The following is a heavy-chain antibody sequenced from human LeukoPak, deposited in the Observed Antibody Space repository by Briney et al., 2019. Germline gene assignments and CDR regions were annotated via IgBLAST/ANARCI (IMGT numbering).Heavy chain of an antibody. D-gene: IGHD3-3*01. CDR2: IYHSGST. Sequence: SETLSLTCAVSGYSISSGYYWGWIRQPPGTGLEWIGSIYHSGSTYYNPSLKSRVTISVDTSKNQFSLKLSSVTAADTAVYYCARHRRLNAWSGYYRPFDYWGQGTLVTVSS. V-gene: IGHV4-38-2*01. CDR3: ARHRRLNAWSGYYRPFDY. J-gene: IGHJ4*02. CDR1: GYSISSGYY.